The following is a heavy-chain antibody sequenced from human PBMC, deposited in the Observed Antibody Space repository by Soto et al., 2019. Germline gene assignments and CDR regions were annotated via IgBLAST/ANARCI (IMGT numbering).Heavy chain of an antibody. J-gene: IGHJ6*02. CDR1: GGSFSGYY. D-gene: IGHD2-8*01. CDR2: INHRGNT. CDR3: ARQEVPQWFTKGYYGMDV. Sequence: PSETLSLTCAFYGGSFSGYYCTWIRQPPGKGLEWIGEINHRGNTNYNPSLKSRVTISVDTSKNQFSLKLTSVTAADTAVYYCARQEVPQWFTKGYYGMDVWDQGTTVTVSS. V-gene: IGHV4-34*01.